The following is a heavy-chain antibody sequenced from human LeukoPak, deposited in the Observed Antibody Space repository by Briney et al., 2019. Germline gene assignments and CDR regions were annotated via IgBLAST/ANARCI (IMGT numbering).Heavy chain of an antibody. Sequence: GGSLRLSCSASGFTFSNAWMTWVRQAPGKGLEWVSGISWNSGSIGYADSVKGRFTISRGNAKNSLYLQMNSLRAEDTALYYCAKDVDYDILTGYYFDYWGQGTLVTVSS. CDR1: GFTFSNAW. J-gene: IGHJ4*02. V-gene: IGHV3-9*01. CDR3: AKDVDYDILTGYYFDY. CDR2: ISWNSGSI. D-gene: IGHD3-9*01.